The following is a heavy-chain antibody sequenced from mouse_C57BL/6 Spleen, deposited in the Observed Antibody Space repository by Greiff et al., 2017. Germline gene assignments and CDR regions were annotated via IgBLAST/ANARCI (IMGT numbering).Heavy chain of an antibody. CDR1: GFTFTDYY. J-gene: IGHJ1*03. V-gene: IGHV7-3*01. CDR2: IRNKANGYTT. Sequence: EVHLVESGGGLVQPGGSLSLSCAASGFTFTDYYMSWVRQPPGKALEWLGFIRNKANGYTTEYSASVKGRFTISRDNSQSILYLQMNALRAEDSATYYCARSLTTVGDWYFDVWGTGTTVTVSS. CDR3: ARSLTTVGDWYFDV. D-gene: IGHD1-1*01.